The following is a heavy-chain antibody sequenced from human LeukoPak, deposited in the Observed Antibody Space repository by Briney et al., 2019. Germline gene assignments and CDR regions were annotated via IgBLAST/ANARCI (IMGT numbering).Heavy chain of an antibody. CDR2: IFYSGST. CDR1: GVSISSGGYY. Sequence: SETLSLTCTVSGVSISSGGYYWSWIRQHPGKGLEWIGYIFYSGSTYYNPSLKSRVTISVDTSKNQFSLKLSSVTAEDTAVYYCARAGGVWLEFDYWGQGTLVTVPS. D-gene: IGHD2-8*02. V-gene: IGHV4-31*03. CDR3: ARAGGVWLEFDY. J-gene: IGHJ4*02.